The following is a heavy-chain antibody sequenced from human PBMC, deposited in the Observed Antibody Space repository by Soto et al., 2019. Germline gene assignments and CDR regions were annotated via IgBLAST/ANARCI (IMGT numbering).Heavy chain of an antibody. CDR3: ARVVGAKSVDFQYYDFWSGYSHESSGYGMDV. Sequence: PGGSLRLSCAASGFTFSSYWMSWVRQAPGKGLEWVANIKQDGSEKYYVDSVKGRFTISRDNAKNSLYLQMNSLRAEDTAVYYCARVVGAKSVDFQYYDFWSGYSHESSGYGMDVWGQGTTVTVSS. J-gene: IGHJ6*02. CDR1: GFTFSSYW. CDR2: IKQDGSEK. D-gene: IGHD3-3*01. V-gene: IGHV3-7*05.